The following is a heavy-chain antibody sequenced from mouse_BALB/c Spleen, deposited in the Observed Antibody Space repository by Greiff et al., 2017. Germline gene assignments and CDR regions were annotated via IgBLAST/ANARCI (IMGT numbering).Heavy chain of an antibody. J-gene: IGHJ2*01. Sequence: QVHVKQPGAELVMPGASVKMSCKASGYTFTDYWMHWVKQRPGQGLEWIGAIDTSDSYTSYNQKFKGKATLTVDESSSTAYMQLSSLTSEDSAVYYCASIYGSSYRDYWGQGTTLTVSS. V-gene: IGHV1-69*01. CDR3: ASIYGSSYRDY. CDR2: IDTSDSYT. D-gene: IGHD1-1*01. CDR1: GYTFTDYW.